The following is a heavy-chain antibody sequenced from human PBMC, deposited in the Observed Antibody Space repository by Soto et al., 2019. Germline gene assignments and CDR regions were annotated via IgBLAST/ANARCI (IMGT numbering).Heavy chain of an antibody. CDR3: ARAALHYDILTGPFDP. Sequence: ASVKVSCKASGYTFTSYAMHWVRQAPGQRLEWMGWINAGNGNTKYSQKFQGRVTITTDTSASTAYMELRSLRSDDTAVYYCARAALHYDILTGPFDPWGQGTLVTVSS. CDR1: GYTFTSYA. CDR2: INAGNGNT. J-gene: IGHJ5*02. V-gene: IGHV1-3*01. D-gene: IGHD3-9*01.